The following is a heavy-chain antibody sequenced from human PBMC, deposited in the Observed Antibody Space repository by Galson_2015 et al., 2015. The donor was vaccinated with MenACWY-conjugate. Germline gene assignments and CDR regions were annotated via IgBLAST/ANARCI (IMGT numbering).Heavy chain of an antibody. CDR1: GFTFGNYW. D-gene: IGHD3-16*01. CDR3: ARENTHNYAYAIDY. Sequence: SLRLSCAASGFTFGNYWMTWVRQALGKGLEWVANIKGDGSEIWYVDSVKGRFTISRDNARYSLYLQMNALRAEDTAVYYCARENTHNYAYAIDYWGQGILVSVSS. CDR2: IKGDGSEI. V-gene: IGHV3-7*03. J-gene: IGHJ4*02.